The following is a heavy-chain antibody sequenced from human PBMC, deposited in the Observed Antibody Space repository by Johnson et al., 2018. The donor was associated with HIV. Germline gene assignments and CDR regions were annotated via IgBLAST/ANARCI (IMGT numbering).Heavy chain of an antibody. D-gene: IGHD6-6*01. CDR1: GFTFDDYA. CDR2: ISWNSGSI. V-gene: IGHV3-9*01. Sequence: VQLVESGGGLVQPGRSLRLSCAASGFTFDDYAMHWVRQAPGKGLEWVSGISWNSGSIGYADSVKGRFTISRDNAKNSLYLQMNSLRAEDTAVYYCARPSEDYSSSSGDAFDIWGQGTMVTVSS. J-gene: IGHJ3*02. CDR3: ARPSEDYSSSSGDAFDI.